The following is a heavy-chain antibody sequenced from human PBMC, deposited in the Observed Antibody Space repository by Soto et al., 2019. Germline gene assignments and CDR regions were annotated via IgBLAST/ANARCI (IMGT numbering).Heavy chain of an antibody. J-gene: IGHJ4*02. D-gene: IGHD6-19*01. CDR3: ARREASAWSFDS. CDR1: GGSITSRLHY. Sequence: SETLSLTCTVSGGSITSRLHYWGWIRQPPGKGLEWIGNIYYSGATYYRPSLQSRLTMSVDTSKNQFSLNLNSVTAADTAVYYCARREASAWSFDSWGQGTLVTVSS. V-gene: IGHV4-39*01. CDR2: IYYSGAT.